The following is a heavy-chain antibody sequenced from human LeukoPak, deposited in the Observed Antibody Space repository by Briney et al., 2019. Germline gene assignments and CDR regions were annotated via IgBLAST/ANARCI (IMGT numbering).Heavy chain of an antibody. CDR1: GGSFSGYY. V-gene: IGHV4-34*01. CDR2: INHSGST. J-gene: IGHJ5*02. CDR3: ARHVVGLLFPVVGYVYNWFDP. D-gene: IGHD2-21*02. Sequence: SETLSLTCAVYGGSFSGYYWSWIRQPPGKGLEWIGEINHSGSTNYNPSLKSRVTISADTSKNQFSLKLSSVTAADTAVYYCARHVVGLLFPVVGYVYNWFDPWGQGTLATVSS.